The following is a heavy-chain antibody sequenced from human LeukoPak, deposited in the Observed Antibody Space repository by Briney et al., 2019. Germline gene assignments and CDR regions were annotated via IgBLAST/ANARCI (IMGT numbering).Heavy chain of an antibody. CDR2: IYYSGST. CDR1: GGSISSYY. J-gene: IGHJ4*02. Sequence: PSETLSLTCTVSGGSISSYYWSWIRQPPGKGLEWIGYIYYSGSTNYNPSLKSRVTISVDTSENQFSLKLSSVTAADTAVYYCASSFITMVRGVTYFDHWGQGTLVTVSS. CDR3: ASSFITMVRGVTYFDH. D-gene: IGHD3-10*01. V-gene: IGHV4-59*01.